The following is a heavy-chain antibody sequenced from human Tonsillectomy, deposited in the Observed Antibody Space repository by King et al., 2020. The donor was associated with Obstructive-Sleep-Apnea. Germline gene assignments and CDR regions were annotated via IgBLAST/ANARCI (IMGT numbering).Heavy chain of an antibody. D-gene: IGHD2-2*01. CDR2: IWYDGSSV. CDR3: AKYSSTWSSSRFFDV. V-gene: IGHV3-33*06. CDR1: GFTFNTYG. J-gene: IGHJ4*02. Sequence: VQLVQSGGGVVQPGNSLRLSCAASGFTFNTYGMHWVRQAPGKGLEWVALIWYDGSSVHYADAVKGRFTISRDNSKNRLFLQMSSLRAEDTAVYYCAKYSSTWSSSRFFDVWGPGTLVTGSS.